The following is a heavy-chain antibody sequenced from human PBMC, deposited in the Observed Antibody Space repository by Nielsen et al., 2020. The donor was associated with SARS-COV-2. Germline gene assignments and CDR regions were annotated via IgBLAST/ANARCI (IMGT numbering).Heavy chain of an antibody. J-gene: IGHJ6*03. CDR1: GGSISSSSYY. Sequence: SETLSLTCTVSGGSISSSSYYWGWIRQPPGKGLEWIGCIYYSGSTYYNPSLKSRITISVDTSKNQFSLKLSSVTAADTAVYYCASLKTRYSSYMDVWGKGTTVTVSS. V-gene: IGHV4-39*01. CDR3: ASLKTRYSSYMDV. D-gene: IGHD6-13*01. CDR2: IYYSGST.